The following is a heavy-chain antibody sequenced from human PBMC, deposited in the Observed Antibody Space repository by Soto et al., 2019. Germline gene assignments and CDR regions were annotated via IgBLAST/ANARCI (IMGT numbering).Heavy chain of an antibody. CDR1: GGSISSGGYY. V-gene: IGHV4-31*03. J-gene: IGHJ6*02. D-gene: IGHD6-6*01. Sequence: SETLSLTCTVSGGSISSGGYYWTWIRQHPGKGLEWIGYNYYSGITYYNPSLKSRVTISLDTSKNQFSLKPSSVTAADTAVYYCARGSSIAGLYYGMDVWGQGTTVTVSS. CDR3: ARGSSIAGLYYGMDV. CDR2: NYYSGIT.